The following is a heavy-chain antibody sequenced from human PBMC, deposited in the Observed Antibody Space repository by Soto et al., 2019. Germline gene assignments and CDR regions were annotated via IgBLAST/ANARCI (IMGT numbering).Heavy chain of an antibody. V-gene: IGHV1-69*13. Sequence: GASVKVSCKASGGTFSSYAISWVRQAPGQGLEWMGGIIPIFGTANYAQKFQGRVTITADESTSTAYMELSSLRSEDTAVYYCARRGDPPTRRGGYFDYWGQGTLVTVSS. CDR2: IIPIFGTA. CDR3: ARRGDPPTRRGGYFDY. J-gene: IGHJ4*02. D-gene: IGHD3-16*01. CDR1: GGTFSSYA.